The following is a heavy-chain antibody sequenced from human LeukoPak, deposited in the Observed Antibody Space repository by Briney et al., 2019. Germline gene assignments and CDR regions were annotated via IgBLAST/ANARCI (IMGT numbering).Heavy chain of an antibody. CDR3: ARPPGIAAAWFYP. Sequence: SETLSLTCAVYGGSFSGYYWSWIRQPPGKGLEWIGTIDNSGSAYYNPSLKSRVTISVDTSKDQLSLKVTSVTAADTAVYYCARPPGIAAAWFYPWGQGTLVTVSS. CDR1: GGSFSGYY. V-gene: IGHV4-34*01. D-gene: IGHD6-13*01. J-gene: IGHJ5*02. CDR2: IDNSGSA.